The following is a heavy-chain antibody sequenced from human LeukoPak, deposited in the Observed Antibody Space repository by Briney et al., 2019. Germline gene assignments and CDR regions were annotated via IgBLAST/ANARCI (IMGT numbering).Heavy chain of an antibody. CDR3: ATRSGWYLRSFDY. CDR1: GFTFSSYA. D-gene: IGHD6-19*01. Sequence: PGGSLRLSCAASGFASGFTFSSYAMSWVRQAPGKGLEWVSAISASGGSTHYADSVKGRFTISRDNAKNSLYLQMNSLRAEDTAVYYCATRSGWYLRSFDYWGQGTLVTVSS. CDR2: ISASGGST. J-gene: IGHJ4*02. V-gene: IGHV3-23*01.